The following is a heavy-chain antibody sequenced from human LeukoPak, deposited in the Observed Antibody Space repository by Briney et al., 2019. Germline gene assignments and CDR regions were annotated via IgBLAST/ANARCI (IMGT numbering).Heavy chain of an antibody. CDR1: GFTFSSYG. D-gene: IGHD5-18*01. CDR2: ISYDGSNK. CDR3: AKDLGYSYARRYYYYGMDV. Sequence: GGSLRLSCAASGFTFSSYGMHWVRQAPGKGLEWVAVISYDGSNKYYADSVKGRFTISRDNSKNTLYLQMNSLRAEDMAVYYCAKDLGYSYARRYYYYGMDVWGQGTTVTVSS. V-gene: IGHV3-30*18. J-gene: IGHJ6*02.